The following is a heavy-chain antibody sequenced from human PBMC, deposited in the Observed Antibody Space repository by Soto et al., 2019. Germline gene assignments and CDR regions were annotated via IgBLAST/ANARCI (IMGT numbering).Heavy chain of an antibody. CDR1: GGTFSSYA. CDR2: IIPIFGTA. D-gene: IGHD3-22*01. J-gene: IGHJ5*02. Sequence: SVKVSCKASGGTFSSYAISWVRQAPGQGLEWMGGIIPIFGTANYAQKFQGRVTITADKSTSTAYMELSSLRSEDTAVYYCARGRNITMIGDWFDPWGQGTLVTVSS. V-gene: IGHV1-69*06. CDR3: ARGRNITMIGDWFDP.